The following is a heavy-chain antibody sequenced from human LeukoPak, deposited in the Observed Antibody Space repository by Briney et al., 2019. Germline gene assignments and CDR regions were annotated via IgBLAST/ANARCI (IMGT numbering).Heavy chain of an antibody. V-gene: IGHV3-23*01. J-gene: IGHJ6*02. Sequence: GGSLRLSCAASGFTFSSYAMSWVRQAPGKGLVWVSAISGSGGSTYYADSVKGRFTISRDNSKNTLYLQMNSLRAEDTAVYYCAKDQGFDYSNYDYYHGMDVWGQGTTVTVSS. CDR3: AKDQGFDYSNYDYYHGMDV. D-gene: IGHD4-11*01. CDR2: ISGSGGST. CDR1: GFTFSSYA.